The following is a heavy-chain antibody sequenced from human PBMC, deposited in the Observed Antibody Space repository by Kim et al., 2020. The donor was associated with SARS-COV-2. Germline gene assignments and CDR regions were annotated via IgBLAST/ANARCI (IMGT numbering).Heavy chain of an antibody. J-gene: IGHJ4*02. Sequence: GGSLRLSCAASGFTFSSYSMNWVRQAPGKGLEWVSYISSSSSTIYYADSVKGRFTISRDNAKNSLYLQMNSLRDEDTAVYYCASTPDYYGSGSYYNWGQGTLVTVSS. CDR2: ISSSSSTI. V-gene: IGHV3-48*02. D-gene: IGHD3-10*01. CDR1: GFTFSSYS. CDR3: ASTPDYYGSGSYYN.